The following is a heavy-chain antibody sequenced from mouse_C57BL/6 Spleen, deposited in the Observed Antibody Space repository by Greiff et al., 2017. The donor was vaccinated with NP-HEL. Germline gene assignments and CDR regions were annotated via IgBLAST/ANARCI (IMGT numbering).Heavy chain of an antibody. V-gene: IGHV1-82*01. J-gene: IGHJ2*01. CDR3: ARYSSPYYFDY. D-gene: IGHD1-1*01. Sequence: VQLQQSGPELVKPGASVKISCKASGYAFSSSWMNWVKQRPGKGLEWIGRIYPGDGDTNYNGKFKGKATLTADKSSSTAYMQLSSLTSEDSAVYFCARYSSPYYFDYWGQGTTLTVSS. CDR1: GYAFSSSW. CDR2: IYPGDGDT.